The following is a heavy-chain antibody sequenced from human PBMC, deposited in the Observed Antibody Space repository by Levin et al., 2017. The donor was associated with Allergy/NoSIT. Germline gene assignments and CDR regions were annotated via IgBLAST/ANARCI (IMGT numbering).Heavy chain of an antibody. Sequence: SGGSLRLSCAASGFTFDSYAMHWVRQPPGKGLEWVSGINWNSGSIGYADSVKGRFTISRDNAKNSLYLQMNTLRPEDTALYYCVKDIKAVAVRDYGMDVWGQGTTVTVSS. V-gene: IGHV3-9*01. CDR3: VKDIKAVAVRDYGMDV. CDR2: INWNSGSI. CDR1: GFTFDSYA. J-gene: IGHJ6*02. D-gene: IGHD6-19*01.